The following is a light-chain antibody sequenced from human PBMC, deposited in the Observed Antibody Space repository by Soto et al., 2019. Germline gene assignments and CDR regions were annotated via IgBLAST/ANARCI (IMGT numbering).Light chain of an antibody. V-gene: IGKV3-20*01. Sequence: EIVLTQSPGTLSLSPGERATLSCRASQSISTNYLAWYQHKPGQAPRLLIYGTFSRATGVPDRFRGSGTGTDFTLSITRLEPEDFAVFYCQQYADTPYTFGQGTKLEIK. J-gene: IGKJ2*01. CDR2: GTF. CDR1: QSISTNY. CDR3: QQYADTPYT.